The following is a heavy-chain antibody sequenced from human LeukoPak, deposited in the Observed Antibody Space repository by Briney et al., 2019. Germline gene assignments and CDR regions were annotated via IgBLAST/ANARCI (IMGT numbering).Heavy chain of an antibody. CDR2: ITGSGGST. CDR3: ANSPKSDY. J-gene: IGHJ4*02. Sequence: GGSLRLSCAASGFTFSSYGMSWFRQAPGKGLEWLSAITGSGGSTYYADSVQGRSTISRDNSKNTLYLQMSSLRVEDTAVYYCANSPKSDYWGQGTLVTVSS. CDR1: GFTFSSYG. V-gene: IGHV3-23*01.